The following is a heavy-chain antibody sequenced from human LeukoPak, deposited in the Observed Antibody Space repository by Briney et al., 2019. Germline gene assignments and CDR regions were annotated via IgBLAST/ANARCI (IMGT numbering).Heavy chain of an antibody. D-gene: IGHD2-15*01. CDR3: ARSCGGGSCNHFYYGMDV. V-gene: IGHV4-59*08. J-gene: IGHJ6*02. CDR1: NGSISSYY. Sequence: SETLSLTCTVSNGSISSYYWSWIRQPPGKGLEWVGFIYYSGSTNYNPSLKSRVTISVDTSKNQYSLKLTSVTAADTAMYYCARSCGGGSCNHFYYGMDVWGQGTTVTVSS. CDR2: IYYSGST.